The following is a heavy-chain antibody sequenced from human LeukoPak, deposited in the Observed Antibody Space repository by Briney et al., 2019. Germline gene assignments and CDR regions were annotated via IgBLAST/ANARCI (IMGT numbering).Heavy chain of an antibody. CDR2: IRYDGSNE. Sequence: GGSLRLSCAASGFTFTGYPMHWVRQPPGKGLEWVAFIRYDGSNEYYADPVKGRFTISRDNSKNTLFLQMNSLRTEDTAVYYCAKDFYSGSSPWGQGTLVTVSS. D-gene: IGHD1-26*01. CDR3: AKDFYSGSSP. J-gene: IGHJ5*02. V-gene: IGHV3-30*02. CDR1: GFTFTGYP.